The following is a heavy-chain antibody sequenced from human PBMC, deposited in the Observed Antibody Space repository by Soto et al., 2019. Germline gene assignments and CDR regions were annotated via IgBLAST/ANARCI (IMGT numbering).Heavy chain of an antibody. CDR3: ARDQYCSSTSCYSDSLYYYCYGMDV. CDR1: GGSISSYY. D-gene: IGHD2-2*02. CDR2: IYTSGST. Sequence: PSETLSLTCTVSGGSISSYYWSWIRQPAGKGLEWIGRIYTSGSTNYNPSLKSRVTMSVDTSKNQFSLKLSSVTAADTAVYYCARDQYCSSTSCYSDSLYYYCYGMDVWGQGTTVTVSS. V-gene: IGHV4-4*07. J-gene: IGHJ6*02.